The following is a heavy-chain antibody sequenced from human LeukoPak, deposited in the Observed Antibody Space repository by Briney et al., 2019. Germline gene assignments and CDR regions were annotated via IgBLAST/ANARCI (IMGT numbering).Heavy chain of an antibody. V-gene: IGHV3-30*18. CDR3: AKDSEVWFGAYYFDY. CDR1: GFTFSSYG. Sequence: GGSLRLSCAASGFTFSSYGMHRVRQAPGKGLEWVAVISYDGSNKYYADSVKGRFTISRGNSKNTLYLQMNSLRAEDTAVYYCAKDSEVWFGAYYFDYWGQGTLVTVSS. D-gene: IGHD3-10*01. J-gene: IGHJ4*02. CDR2: ISYDGSNK.